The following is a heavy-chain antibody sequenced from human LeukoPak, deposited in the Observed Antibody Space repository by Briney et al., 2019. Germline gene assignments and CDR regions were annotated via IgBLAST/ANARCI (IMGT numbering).Heavy chain of an antibody. CDR2: IYTTGST. D-gene: IGHD6-19*01. V-gene: IGHV4-4*07. CDR1: GGSISSYY. J-gene: IGHJ4*02. CDR3: ARQIAVAGKARFDY. Sequence: SETLSLTCTVSGGSISSYYWTWIRQPAGKGLEWIGRIYTTGSTNYNPSLNSRVTMSVDTSKNQFSLKLSSVTAADTAVYYCARQIAVAGKARFDYWGQGTLVTVSS.